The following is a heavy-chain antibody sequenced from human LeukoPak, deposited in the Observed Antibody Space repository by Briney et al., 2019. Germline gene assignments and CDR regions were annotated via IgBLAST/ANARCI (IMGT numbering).Heavy chain of an antibody. CDR3: AKYRITMIVVGGAFDI. V-gene: IGHV3-23*01. D-gene: IGHD3-22*01. CDR1: GFTLSSYA. J-gene: IGHJ3*02. Sequence: PGGSLRLSCAASGFTLSSYAMSWVRQAPGKGLEWVSAISGSGGSTYYADSVKGRFTISGDNSKNTLYLQMNSLRAEDTAVYYCAKYRITMIVVGGAFDIWGQGTMVTVSS. CDR2: ISGSGGST.